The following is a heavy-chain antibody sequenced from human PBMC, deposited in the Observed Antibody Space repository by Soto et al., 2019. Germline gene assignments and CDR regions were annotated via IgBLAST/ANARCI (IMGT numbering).Heavy chain of an antibody. D-gene: IGHD6-6*01. J-gene: IGHJ3*02. CDR3: ARIAARRGAFDI. CDR1: GFSLSNAKMG. V-gene: IGHV2-26*01. CDR2: IFSNDAK. Sequence: QVTLKESGPALVKPTETLTLTCTVSGFSLSNAKMGVSWIRQPPGKALEWLAHIFSNDAKSYITSLKRRLSIYKDTSKTQVVLTMTNMDPVDTATYYRARIAARRGAFDIWGQETMVTVSS.